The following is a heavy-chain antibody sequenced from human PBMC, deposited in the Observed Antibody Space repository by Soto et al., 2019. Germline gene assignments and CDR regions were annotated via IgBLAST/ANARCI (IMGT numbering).Heavy chain of an antibody. Sequence: SETLSLTCAVYSGSFSGYSWSWIRRPPGKGLEWIGEIIHSETTNYSPSLKSRVTISEDASKNQFSLKLSSVTAADTAVYYCARHGRDGMDVWGQGTTVTVSS. CDR2: IIHSETT. V-gene: IGHV4-34*12. CDR3: ARHGRDGMDV. CDR1: SGSFSGYS. J-gene: IGHJ6*02.